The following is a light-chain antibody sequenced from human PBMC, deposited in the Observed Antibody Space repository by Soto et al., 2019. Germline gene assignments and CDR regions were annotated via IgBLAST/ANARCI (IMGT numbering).Light chain of an antibody. CDR3: QQYGSSLAIT. J-gene: IGKJ5*01. CDR2: GAS. Sequence: IVLTQSPDTRSLTPGEGATMPCRASQSVSSSYLAWYQQKPGQAPRLLIYGASSRATGIPDRFSGSGSGTDFTLTISRLEPEDFAVYYCQQYGSSLAITFGQGTRLENK. CDR1: QSVSSSY. V-gene: IGKV3-20*01.